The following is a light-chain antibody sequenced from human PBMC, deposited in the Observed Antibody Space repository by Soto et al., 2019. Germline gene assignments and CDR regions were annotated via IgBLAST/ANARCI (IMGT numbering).Light chain of an antibody. CDR1: QSINSN. CDR3: QQYNNWPRT. V-gene: IGKV3-15*01. Sequence: EVLMTQSPATLSVSPGDRATLSCRASQSINSNLAWYQQQPGQAPRLLIYGASTRATGIPARFSGSGSGTEFTLTISSLQSEDFAVYYCQQYNNWPRTFGQGTKVDI. CDR2: GAS. J-gene: IGKJ1*01.